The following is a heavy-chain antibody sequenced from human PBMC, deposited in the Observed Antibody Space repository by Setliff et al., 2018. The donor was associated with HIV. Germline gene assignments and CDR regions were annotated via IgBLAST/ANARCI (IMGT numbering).Heavy chain of an antibody. J-gene: IGHJ5*02. CDR3: ARLDRGDYYDSSGYYQRWFDP. V-gene: IGHV4-39*01. D-gene: IGHD3-22*01. CDR1: GGSISSSSYY. CDR2: IYYSGST. Sequence: SETLSLTCPVSGGSISSSSYYWGWIRQPPGKGLEWIGSIYYSGSTYYNPSLKSRVTLSVDTSKNQFSLKLSSVTAADTAVYFCARLDRGDYYDSSGYYQRWFDPWGRGTLVTVSS.